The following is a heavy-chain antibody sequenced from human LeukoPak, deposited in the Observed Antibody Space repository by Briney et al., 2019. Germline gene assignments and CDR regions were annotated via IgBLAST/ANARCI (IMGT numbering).Heavy chain of an antibody. CDR1: GFTFSSNY. J-gene: IGHJ4*02. V-gene: IGHV3-66*02. CDR2: IYSGGST. CDR3: ARDRWVGGYDYFDY. D-gene: IGHD5-12*01. Sequence: GGSLRLSCAASGFTFSSNYMSWVRQAPGKGLEWVSVIYSGGSTYYADSVTGRFTISRDNSKNTLYLQMNSLRAEDTAVYYCARDRWVGGYDYFDYWGQGTLVTVSS.